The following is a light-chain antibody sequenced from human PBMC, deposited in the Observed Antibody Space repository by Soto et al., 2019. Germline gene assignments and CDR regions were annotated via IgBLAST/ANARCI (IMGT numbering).Light chain of an antibody. CDR2: FNSDGSH. CDR1: SGHSSYA. CDR3: QTWGTGIQGSV. J-gene: IGLJ1*01. Sequence: QPVLTQSPSASASLGASVKLTCTLSSGHSSYAIAWHQQQPEKGPRYLMKFNSDGSHNKGDGIPDRFSGSSSGAERYLTISSLQSEDEADYYCQTWGTGIQGSVFGTGTKLTVL. V-gene: IGLV4-69*01.